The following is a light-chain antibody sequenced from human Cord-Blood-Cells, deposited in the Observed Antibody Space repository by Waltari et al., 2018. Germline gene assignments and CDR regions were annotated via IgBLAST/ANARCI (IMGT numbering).Light chain of an antibody. Sequence: QPPSVSVSPGQTASITCSGDKLGDKYACWYQQKPGQSPVLVIYQDSKRPSGIPERFSGSNSGNTATLTISGTQAMDEADYYCQAWDSSTYVFGTGTKVTVL. CDR3: QAWDSSTYV. J-gene: IGLJ1*01. CDR2: QDS. CDR1: KLGDKY. V-gene: IGLV3-1*01.